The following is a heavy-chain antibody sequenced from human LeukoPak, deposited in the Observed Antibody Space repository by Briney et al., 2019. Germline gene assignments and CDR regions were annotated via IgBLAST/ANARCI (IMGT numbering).Heavy chain of an antibody. J-gene: IGHJ4*02. CDR2: ISNSGGST. CDR3: VSAYSGSYYFNS. D-gene: IGHD1-26*01. CDR1: GFTFSSYA. Sequence: GGSLRLSCAASGFTFSSYAMSWVRQAPGKGLEWVSGISNSGGSTNYADSVKGRFTISRDNSKNTLYLQMSSLRLEDTAVYYCVSAYSGSYYFNSWGQGTLVTVSS. V-gene: IGHV3-23*01.